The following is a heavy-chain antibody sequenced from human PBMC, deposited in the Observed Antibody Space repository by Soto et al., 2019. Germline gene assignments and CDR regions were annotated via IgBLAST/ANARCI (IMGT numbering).Heavy chain of an antibody. CDR3: ARAKTSVYDSLKYFDY. V-gene: IGHV4-30-4*01. D-gene: IGHD5-12*01. Sequence: PSETLSLTCTVSGGSISSGDYYWSWIRQPPGKGLEWIGYIYYSGSTYYNPSLKSRVTISVDTSKNQFSLKLSSVTAADTAVYYCARAKTSVYDSLKYFDYWGQGTLVTVSS. CDR2: IYYSGST. CDR1: GGSISSGDYY. J-gene: IGHJ4*02.